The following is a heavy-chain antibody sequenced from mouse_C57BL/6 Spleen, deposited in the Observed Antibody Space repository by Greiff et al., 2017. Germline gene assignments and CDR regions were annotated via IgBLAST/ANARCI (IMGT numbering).Heavy chain of an antibody. CDR1: GYTFTSYN. J-gene: IGHJ2*01. D-gene: IGHD1-1*01. V-gene: IGHV1-12*01. CDR3: ARECFITTVVNY. CDR2: IYPGNGDT. Sequence: QVQLQQSGAELVRPGASVKMSCKASGYTFTSYNMHWVKQTPRQGLEWIGAIYPGNGDTSYNRKFKGKAPLTVDKSSSTVSMQLSSLTSEASAVYFCARECFITTVVNYWGQGTTLTVSS.